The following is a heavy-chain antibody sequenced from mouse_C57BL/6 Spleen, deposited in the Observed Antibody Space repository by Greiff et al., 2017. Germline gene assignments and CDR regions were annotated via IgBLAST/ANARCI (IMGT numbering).Heavy chain of an antibody. V-gene: IGHV1-63*01. CDR2: IYPGGGYT. J-gene: IGHJ4*01. Sequence: VQLQESGAELVRPGTSVKMSCKASGYTFTNYWIGWAKQRPGHGLEWIGDIYPGGGYTNYNEKFKGKATLTADKSPSTAYMQFSSLTSEDSAIYYCARSDSYAMDYWGQGTSVTVSS. CDR3: ARSDSYAMDY. CDR1: GYTFTNYW.